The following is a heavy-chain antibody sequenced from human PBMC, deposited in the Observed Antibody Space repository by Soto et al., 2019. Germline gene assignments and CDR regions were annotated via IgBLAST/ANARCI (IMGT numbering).Heavy chain of an antibody. CDR1: GGTFSSYA. V-gene: IGHV1-69*13. D-gene: IGHD5-18*01. J-gene: IGHJ5*02. Sequence: ASVKVSCKASGGTFSSYAISWVRQAPGQGLEWMGGIIPIFGTANYAQKFQGRVTITADESTSTAYMELSSLRSEDTAVYYCARPVDTAMVGNWFDPWGQGTLVTVS. CDR2: IIPIFGTA. CDR3: ARPVDTAMVGNWFDP.